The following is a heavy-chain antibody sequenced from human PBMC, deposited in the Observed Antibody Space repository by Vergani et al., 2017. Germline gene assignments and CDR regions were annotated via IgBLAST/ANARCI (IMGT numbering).Heavy chain of an antibody. Sequence: QVQLQQWGAGLLKPSETLSLTCAVYGGSFSGYYWSWIRQPPGKGLEWVGEINHSGSTNYNPSLKSRVTISVDTSKNQFSLKLSSVTAADTAVYYCASGRRPPNLQTRRYYFDYWGQGTLVTVSS. CDR3: ASGRRPPNLQTRRYYFDY. D-gene: IGHD5-24*01. V-gene: IGHV4-34*01. J-gene: IGHJ4*02. CDR1: GGSFSGYY. CDR2: INHSGST.